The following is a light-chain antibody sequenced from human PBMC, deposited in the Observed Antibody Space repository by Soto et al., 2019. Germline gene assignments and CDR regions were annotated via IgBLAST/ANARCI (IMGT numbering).Light chain of an antibody. J-gene: IGKJ2*01. CDR2: RAS. V-gene: IGKV1-5*03. CDR1: QTIGTS. Sequence: DIQMTQFPSTLSATIADRVTITCRASQTIGTSLAWYQQKPGNAPKLLIYRASSLEIGVPSRFSGSGSGTEFTLTISSLQPDDFATYYCQQSVRYSPYTFGQGTRVEIK. CDR3: QQSVRYSPYT.